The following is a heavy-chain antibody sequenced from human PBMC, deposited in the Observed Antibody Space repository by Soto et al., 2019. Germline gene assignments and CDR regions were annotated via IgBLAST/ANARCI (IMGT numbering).Heavy chain of an antibody. CDR2: IMPIFRTP. CDR1: GGTFSNSA. Sequence: QVQLEQSGAEVKKPGSSVTVSCKASGGTFSNSAISWVRQAPGQGLEWMGGIMPIFRTPDYAQKFQGRVNITADESTSTAYLELRGMRSEDTAVYYCARDEDRQQLGGNYYYIMDVWGQGTTVTVSS. D-gene: IGHD3-10*01. CDR3: ARDEDRQQLGGNYYYIMDV. V-gene: IGHV1-69*12. J-gene: IGHJ6*02.